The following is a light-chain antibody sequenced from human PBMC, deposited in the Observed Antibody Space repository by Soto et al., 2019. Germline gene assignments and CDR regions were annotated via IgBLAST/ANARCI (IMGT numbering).Light chain of an antibody. CDR2: TAS. V-gene: IGKV1-12*01. CDR3: QQGDSFPLT. J-gene: IGKJ4*01. Sequence: DIQMTQSPSSVSASVGDRVTITCRASQGVGTWLAWFQQKPGEAPRLLIYTASTLHSGVTSGFSGSGSGTDFTLTITSLQPEDFATYYCQQGDSFPLTFGGGTKVEIK. CDR1: QGVGTW.